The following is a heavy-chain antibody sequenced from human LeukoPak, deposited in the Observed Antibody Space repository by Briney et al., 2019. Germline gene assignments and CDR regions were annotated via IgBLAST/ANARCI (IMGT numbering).Heavy chain of an antibody. CDR2: IHYTGTT. CDR3: ATNRVGTYDRPFDI. Sequence: PSESLSLTCIVSGGSINSHYWSWIRQPPGKGLEWIGDIHYTGTTKYNPSVKSRVTISIDTSKNQFSLELSSVTATDMVVYFCATNRVGTYDRPFDIWGQGTMVTVSS. CDR1: GGSINSHY. D-gene: IGHD1-26*01. J-gene: IGHJ3*02. V-gene: IGHV4-59*08.